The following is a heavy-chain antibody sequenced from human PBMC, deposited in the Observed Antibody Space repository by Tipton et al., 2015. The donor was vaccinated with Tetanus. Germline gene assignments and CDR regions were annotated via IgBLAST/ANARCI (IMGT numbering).Heavy chain of an antibody. D-gene: IGHD3-22*01. V-gene: IGHV1-69*04. CDR1: GGTFSSYA. CDR3: ARAGHPKYDDSSGYYYFWFDP. CDR2: IIPILGIA. Sequence: QSGAEVKKPGSSVKVSCKASGGTFSSYAISWVRQAPGQGLEWMGRIIPILGIANYAQKFQGRVTITADKSTSTAYMELSSLRSEDTAVYYCARAGHPKYDDSSGYYYFWFDPWGQGTLVTVSS. J-gene: IGHJ5*02.